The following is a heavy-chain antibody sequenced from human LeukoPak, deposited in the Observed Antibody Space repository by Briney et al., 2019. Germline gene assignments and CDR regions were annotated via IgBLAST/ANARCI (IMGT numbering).Heavy chain of an antibody. CDR2: IYYGSTGI. J-gene: IGHJ4*02. CDR3: ASLRSGSPVQVY. CDR1: GFTVSSNY. V-gene: IGHV3-66*01. Sequence: GGSLRLSCAASGFTVSSNYMSWVRQVQGKGLGWVSVIYYGSTGIHYADSVKGRFTISRDDSKKTLYLQMDSLRAEDTGVYYCASLRSGSPVQVYWGQGTLVTVSS. D-gene: IGHD6-6*01.